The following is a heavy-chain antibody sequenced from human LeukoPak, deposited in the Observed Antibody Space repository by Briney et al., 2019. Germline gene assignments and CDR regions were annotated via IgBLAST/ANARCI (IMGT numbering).Heavy chain of an antibody. J-gene: IGHJ3*02. D-gene: IGHD3-10*01. CDR2: IRSKAYGGTT. V-gene: IGHV3-49*04. CDR3: TRGGRGTYLFDI. CDR1: GFTFGDYA. Sequence: GGSLRLSCTASGFTFGDYAINWVRQAPGKGLEWVGFIRSKAYGGTTEYAASVKGRFTISRDDSKSIAYLQMNSLKTEDTAVYYCTRGGRGTYLFDIWGQGTMVTVSS.